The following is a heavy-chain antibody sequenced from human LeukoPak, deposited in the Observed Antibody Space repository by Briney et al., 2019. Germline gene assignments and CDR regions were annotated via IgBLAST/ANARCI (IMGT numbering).Heavy chain of an antibody. Sequence: GGSLRLSCAASGFTFSDHTTTWVRQTPGKGLEWVSGIFGSGSNTYYADSVKGRFTISRDNSKNTVYLQMNSLRADDTAVYYCARVGNWSYYFGMDAWGQGTTVSVSS. V-gene: IGHV3-23*01. CDR2: IFGSGSNT. CDR3: ARVGNWSYYFGMDA. D-gene: IGHD1-1*01. J-gene: IGHJ6*02. CDR1: GFTFSDHT.